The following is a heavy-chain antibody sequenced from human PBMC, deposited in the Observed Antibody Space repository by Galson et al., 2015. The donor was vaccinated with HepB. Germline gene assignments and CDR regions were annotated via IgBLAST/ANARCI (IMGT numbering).Heavy chain of an antibody. V-gene: IGHV5-10-1*01. CDR1: GYTFTSYW. CDR3: ARQWRNGCSGGSCPDY. Sequence: KVSCKASGYTFTSYWISWVRQMPGKGLEWMGRIDPSDSYTNYSPSFQGHVTISADRSISTAYLQWSSLKASDTAMYYCARQWRNGCSGGSCPDYWGQGTLVTVSS. CDR2: IDPSDSYT. D-gene: IGHD2-15*01. J-gene: IGHJ4*02.